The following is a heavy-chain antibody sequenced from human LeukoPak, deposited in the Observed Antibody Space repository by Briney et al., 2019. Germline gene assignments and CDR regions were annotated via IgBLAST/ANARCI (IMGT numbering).Heavy chain of an antibody. Sequence: SETLSLTCTVSGGSISSYYWSWIRQPPGKGLEWIGYIYYSGSTNYNPSLKSRVTISVDTSKNQFSLKLSSVTAADTAVYYCARDPLGDRGFDYWGQGTLVTVSS. D-gene: IGHD3-10*01. J-gene: IGHJ4*02. CDR1: GGSISSYY. CDR3: ARDPLGDRGFDY. CDR2: IYYSGST. V-gene: IGHV4-59*12.